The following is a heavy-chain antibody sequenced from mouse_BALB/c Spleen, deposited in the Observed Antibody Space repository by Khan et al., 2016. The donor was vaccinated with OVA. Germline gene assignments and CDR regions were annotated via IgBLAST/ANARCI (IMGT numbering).Heavy chain of an antibody. V-gene: IGHV5-6-3*01. D-gene: IGHD6-1*01. CDR3: ARMARTTN. CDR1: GFTFSSYG. J-gene: IGHJ2*01. CDR2: INSNGGST. Sequence: EVQLQESGGGLVQPGGSLKLSCAASGFTFSSYGMSWVRQTPDKRLELVATINSNGGSTYYPDSVKGRFTISRDNAKNTLYLQMSSLKSEDTAMYYCARMARTTNWGQGTTLTVSS.